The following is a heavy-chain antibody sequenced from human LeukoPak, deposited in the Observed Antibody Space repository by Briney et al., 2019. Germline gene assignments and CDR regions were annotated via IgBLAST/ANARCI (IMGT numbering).Heavy chain of an antibody. D-gene: IGHD2-15*01. CDR2: ISYDGSNK. V-gene: IGHV3-30-3*01. CDR1: GFTFSSYA. Sequence: PGGSLRLSCAASGFTFSSYAMHWVRQAPGKGLEWVAVISYDGSNKYYADSVKGRFTISRDNSKNTLYLQMNSLRAEDTAVYYCARDHRWYCSGGSCYSSAFDIWGQGTMVTVSS. CDR3: ARDHRWYCSGGSCYSSAFDI. J-gene: IGHJ3*02.